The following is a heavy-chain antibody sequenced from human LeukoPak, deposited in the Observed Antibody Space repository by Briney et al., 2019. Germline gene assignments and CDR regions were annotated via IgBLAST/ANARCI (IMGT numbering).Heavy chain of an antibody. D-gene: IGHD2-21*02. Sequence: GGSLRLSCAASGFTFSSYGMHWVRQAPGKGLEWVAVISYDGSNKYYADSVKGRFTISRDNSKNTLYLQMNSLRAEDTAVYYCARGNFVTPNYYYYMDVWGKGTTVTVSS. CDR3: ARGNFVTPNYYYYMDV. J-gene: IGHJ6*03. V-gene: IGHV3-30*19. CDR1: GFTFSSYG. CDR2: ISYDGSNK.